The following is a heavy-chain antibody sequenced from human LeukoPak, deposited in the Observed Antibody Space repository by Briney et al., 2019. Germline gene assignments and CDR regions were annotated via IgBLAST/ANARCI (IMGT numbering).Heavy chain of an antibody. D-gene: IGHD3-10*01. CDR3: ARDQHLWFGELFLRYYYGMDV. V-gene: IGHV3-33*01. J-gene: IGHJ6*02. CDR1: GFTFSTYG. CDR2: IWFGGSHK. Sequence: PGGSLRLSCAASGFTFSTYGMHWVRQAPGKGLEWVAVIWFGGSHKYYADSVKDRFTISRDNSKNTLYLQMNSLRAEDTAVYFCARDQHLWFGELFLRYYYGMDVWGQGTTVTVSS.